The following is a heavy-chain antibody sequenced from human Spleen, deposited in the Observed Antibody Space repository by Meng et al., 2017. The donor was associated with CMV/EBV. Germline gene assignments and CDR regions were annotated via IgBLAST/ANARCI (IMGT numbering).Heavy chain of an antibody. J-gene: IGHJ4*02. CDR1: GFTFSSYT. CDR2: ISGSSSSF. Sequence: GESLKISCAASGFTFSSYTMNWVRQAPGKGLEWVSSISGSSSSFYYGDSVRGRFTISRDNSKNTLYLQMDSLRAEDTAVYYCAKDLRGGVIVRYFDYWGQGTLVTVSS. V-gene: IGHV3-21*04. D-gene: IGHD3-16*02. CDR3: AKDLRGGVIVRYFDY.